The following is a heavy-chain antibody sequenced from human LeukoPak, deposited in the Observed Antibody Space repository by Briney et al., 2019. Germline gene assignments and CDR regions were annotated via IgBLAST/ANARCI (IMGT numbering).Heavy chain of an antibody. CDR2: LSFDGSNE. D-gene: IGHD3-16*02. CDR1: GFTFSNYG. CDR3: AREEHDYVWGSYRYYYYYGIDV. J-gene: IGHJ6*02. V-gene: IGHV3-30*03. Sequence: GGSLRLSCAASGFTFSNYGTHWVRQSPGRGLEWVAFLSFDGSNEFYADSLKGRFTISRDNSKDTLYLQMDSLRAEDTALYYCAREEHDYVWGSYRYYYYYGIDVWGQGTTVTVSS.